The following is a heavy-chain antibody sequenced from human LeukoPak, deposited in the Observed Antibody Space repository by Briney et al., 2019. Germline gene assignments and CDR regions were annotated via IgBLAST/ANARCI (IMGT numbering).Heavy chain of an antibody. Sequence: SETLSLTCTLSGGSLSTHYWSSLRQPAGKGLERIGRIYTSGSTDYNTYLKSRVTISVDKTKNQFSLNLSSVTAADTAVYYCGRQANDPYYDFWSGYYYYYYMDVWGKGTTVTVSS. J-gene: IGHJ6*03. CDR3: GRQANDPYYDFWSGYYYYYYMDV. CDR2: IYTSGST. CDR1: GGSLSTHY. V-gene: IGHV4-4*07. D-gene: IGHD3-3*01.